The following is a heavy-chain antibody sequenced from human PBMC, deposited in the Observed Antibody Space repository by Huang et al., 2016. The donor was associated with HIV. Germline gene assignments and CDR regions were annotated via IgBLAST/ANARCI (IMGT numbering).Heavy chain of an antibody. CDR2: YIPPLGTT. Sequence: QVQLVQSGAEVKKPGSSVKVSCKASADTFSSYAITWVRQAPGQGMEWMGGYIPPLGTTDYAQKFQDRVTITADESTNTAYMELSSLRSEDTAVYFCARVSRATAAGFAFDIWGQGTMVTVSS. CDR3: ARVSRATAAGFAFDI. J-gene: IGHJ3*02. V-gene: IGHV1-69*13. D-gene: IGHD2-15*01. CDR1: ADTFSSYA.